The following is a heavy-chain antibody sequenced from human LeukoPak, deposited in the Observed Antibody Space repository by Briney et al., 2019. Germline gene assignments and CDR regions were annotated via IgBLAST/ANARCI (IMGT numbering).Heavy chain of an antibody. CDR1: GSSISIRGYY. J-gene: IGHJ4*02. CDR3: VRVFGYSYGYVDY. V-gene: IGHV4-39*07. CDR2: IYYSGST. Sequence: SETLSLTCTVSGSSISIRGYYWGWIRQPPGNGLDWIGSIYYSGSTYYNPSLTSRVTISVDTSKNQFSLKLSSMTAADTAVYYCVRVFGYSYGYVDYWGQGTLVTVSS. D-gene: IGHD5-18*01.